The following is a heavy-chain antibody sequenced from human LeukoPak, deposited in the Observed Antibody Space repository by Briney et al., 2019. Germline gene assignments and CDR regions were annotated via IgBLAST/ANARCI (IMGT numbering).Heavy chain of an antibody. CDR1: GSIFTSFL. J-gene: IGHJ4*02. V-gene: IGHV5-51*01. Sequence: GESLHISCQCSGSIFTSFLIGWVRQLPGKGLEWLGIINPGDSDTRYSPSFQGQVTISADKSISTANLQWSSLKASDTAMYYCARRIGSGWYDYWGQGTLVTVSS. D-gene: IGHD6-19*01. CDR2: INPGDSDT. CDR3: ARRIGSGWYDY.